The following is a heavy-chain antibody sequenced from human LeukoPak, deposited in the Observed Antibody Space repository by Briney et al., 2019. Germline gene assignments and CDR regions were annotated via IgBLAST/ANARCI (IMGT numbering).Heavy chain of an antibody. V-gene: IGHV3-21*01. CDR1: GFTFSSYS. CDR2: ISSSSSYI. Sequence: GGSLRLSCAASGFTFSSYSMNWVRQAPGKGLEWVSSISSSSSYIYYADSVKGRFTISRDNAKNSLYLQMNSLRAEDTAVYYCARDVGSLLWFGESHFDYWGQGTLVTVSS. CDR3: ARDVGSLLWFGESHFDY. J-gene: IGHJ4*02. D-gene: IGHD3-10*01.